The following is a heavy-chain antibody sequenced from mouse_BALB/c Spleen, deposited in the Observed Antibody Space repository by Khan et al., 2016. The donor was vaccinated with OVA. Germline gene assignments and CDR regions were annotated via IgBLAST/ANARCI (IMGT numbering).Heavy chain of an antibody. CDR3: ASELGPYYAMDY. J-gene: IGHJ4*01. D-gene: IGHD4-1*01. V-gene: IGHV3-2*02. CDR2: ITNSGST. Sequence: EVQLQESGPGLVKPSQSLSLTCTVTGYSITRDYAWNWIRQFPGNKLEWMGYITNSGSTNYNPSINSRISITRDTSKNQFFLQSNSVTTEDTATYSCASELGPYYAMDYWGQGTSVTVSS. CDR1: GYSITRDYA.